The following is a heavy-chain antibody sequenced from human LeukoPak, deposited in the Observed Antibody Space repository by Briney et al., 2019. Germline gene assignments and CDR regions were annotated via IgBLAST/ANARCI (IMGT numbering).Heavy chain of an antibody. J-gene: IGHJ4*02. Sequence: SETLSLTCAVYGGSFSGYYWSWIRQPPGKGLEWIGEINHSGSTNYNPSLKSRVTISVDTSKNQFSLKLSSVTAADTAVYYCARLPYFDYWGQGTLVTVSS. CDR1: GGSFSGYY. CDR3: ARLPYFDY. V-gene: IGHV4-34*01. CDR2: INHSGST.